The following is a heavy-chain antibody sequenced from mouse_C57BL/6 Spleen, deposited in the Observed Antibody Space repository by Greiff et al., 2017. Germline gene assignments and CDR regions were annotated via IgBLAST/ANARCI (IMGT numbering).Heavy chain of an antibody. D-gene: IGHD2-2*01. J-gene: IGHJ3*01. CDR2: ISDGGSYT. Sequence: EVQLVESGGGLVKPGGSLKLSCAASGFTFSSYAMSWVRQTPEQRLEWVATISDGGSYTYYPDNVKGRFTISRDNAKNNLYLQMSHLKSEDTAMYDGAGDVRNGYGWAWFAYWGQGTLVTVSA. CDR3: AGDVRNGYGWAWFAY. V-gene: IGHV5-4*01. CDR1: GFTFSSYA.